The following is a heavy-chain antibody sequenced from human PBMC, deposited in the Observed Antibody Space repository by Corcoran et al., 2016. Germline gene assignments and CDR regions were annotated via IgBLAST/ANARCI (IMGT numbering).Heavy chain of an antibody. D-gene: IGHD1-26*01. CDR1: GYTFTSYY. V-gene: IGHV1-46*01. CDR3: ARVGNSGSYSA. CDR2: INPSGGST. Sequence: QVQLVQSGAEVKKPGASVKVSCKASGYTFTSYYMHWVRQAPGQGLEWMGIINPSGGSTSYAQKFQGRVTMTRDTSTGTVYMELSSLRSEDTAVDYCARVGNSGSYSAWGQGTLVTVSS. J-gene: IGHJ5*02.